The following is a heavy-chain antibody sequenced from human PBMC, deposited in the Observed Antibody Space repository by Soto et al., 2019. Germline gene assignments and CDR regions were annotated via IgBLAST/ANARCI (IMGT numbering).Heavy chain of an antibody. J-gene: IGHJ6*02. CDR2: ISSSSSYI. CDR1: GFTFISYS. D-gene: IGHD1-1*01. Sequence: WGSLRLSCAASGFTFISYSISCVRHSPLKGLEWVSSISSSSSYIYYADSVKGRFTISRDNAKNSLYLQMNSLRAEDTAVYYCARDLQLERRTYYGMDVWGQGTTVTVSS. CDR3: ARDLQLERRTYYGMDV. V-gene: IGHV3-21*01.